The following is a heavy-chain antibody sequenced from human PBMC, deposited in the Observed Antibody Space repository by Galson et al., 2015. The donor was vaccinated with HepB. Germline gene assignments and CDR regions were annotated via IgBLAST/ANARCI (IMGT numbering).Heavy chain of an antibody. Sequence: SLRLSRAAYGVTFRSSVIPWVRQAPGKGLEWVAVTSYDGSNKYYADSVKGRFTISRDNSKNTLDLQMNSLRAEDTAVYYCARDWRGSLDYWGQGTLVTVSS. CDR1: GVTFRSSV. CDR2: TSYDGSNK. J-gene: IGHJ4*02. CDR3: ARDWRGSLDY. V-gene: IGHV3-30-3*01. D-gene: IGHD3-3*01.